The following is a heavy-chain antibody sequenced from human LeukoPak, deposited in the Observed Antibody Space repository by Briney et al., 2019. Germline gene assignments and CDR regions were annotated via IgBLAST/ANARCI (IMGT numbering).Heavy chain of an antibody. Sequence: PGGSLRLSCAASGFTFSSYAMHWVRQAPGQGLEWVAVVWYDGTNKYYADSVKGRFTISRDNSKNTLYLQMNSLTAEDTAVYYCARDRGAYDFYFNYWGQGTLVTVSS. CDR3: ARDRGAYDFYFNY. CDR2: VWYDGTNK. V-gene: IGHV3-33*01. D-gene: IGHD5-12*01. J-gene: IGHJ4*02. CDR1: GFTFSSYA.